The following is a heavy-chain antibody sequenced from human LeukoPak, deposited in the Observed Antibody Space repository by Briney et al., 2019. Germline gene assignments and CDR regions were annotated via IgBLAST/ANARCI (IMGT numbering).Heavy chain of an antibody. D-gene: IGHD2-15*01. CDR3: ARVVVAAEYYYGMDV. Sequence: PSETLSLTCTVSGDSISSNNWWSWVRQPPGKGLEWIGEIYHSGSTNYNPSLKSRVTISVDKSKNQFSLKLSSVTAADTAVYYCARVVVAAEYYYGMDVWGQGTTVTVSS. CDR2: IYHSGST. J-gene: IGHJ6*02. CDR1: GDSISSNNW. V-gene: IGHV4-4*02.